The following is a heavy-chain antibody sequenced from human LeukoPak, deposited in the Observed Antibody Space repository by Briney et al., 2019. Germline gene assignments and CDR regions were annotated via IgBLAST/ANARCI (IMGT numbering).Heavy chain of an antibody. V-gene: IGHV1-18*01. CDR3: ARVRGDGYNYYAFDI. CDR2: ISAYNGNT. J-gene: IGHJ3*02. Sequence: ASVKVSCKASGYTFTSYGISWVRQAPGQGLEWMGWISAYNGNTNYAQKFQGRVTITADKSTSTAYMELSSLRSEDTAVYYCARVRGDGYNYYAFDIWSQGTMVTVSS. CDR1: GYTFTSYG. D-gene: IGHD5-24*01.